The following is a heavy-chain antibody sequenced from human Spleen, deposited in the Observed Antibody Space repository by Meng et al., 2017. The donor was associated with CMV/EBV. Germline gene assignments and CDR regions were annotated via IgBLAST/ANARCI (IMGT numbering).Heavy chain of an antibody. CDR3: ARDSRQGFCTGGSCYCDY. CDR2: INPSGGST. Sequence: ASVKVSCKASGYTFTSYYMHWVRAAPRQGLEWMGIINPSGGSTSYAQKFQGRVTMTRDTSTSTVYMELSSLTSEDTAVYYCARDSRQGFCTGGSCYCDYWGQGTLVTVSS. D-gene: IGHD2-15*01. CDR1: GYTFTSYY. J-gene: IGHJ4*02. V-gene: IGHV1-46*01.